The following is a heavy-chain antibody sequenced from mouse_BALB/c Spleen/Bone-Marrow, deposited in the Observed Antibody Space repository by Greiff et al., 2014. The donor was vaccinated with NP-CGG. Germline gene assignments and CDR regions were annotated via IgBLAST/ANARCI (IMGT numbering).Heavy chain of an antibody. D-gene: IGHD2-12*01. CDR3: TRSRRAMDH. Sequence: QVQLKESGAELVKPGASVKLSCKASGYTFTNYYMCWVKQRPGQGLEWIGEINPSNGGTNFNEKFRSKATLTVDKSSSTAYMSLSSLTSEDSAVYYCTRSRRAMDHWGQGTSVTVSS. J-gene: IGHJ4*01. CDR1: GYTFTNYY. V-gene: IGHV1S81*02. CDR2: INPSNGGT.